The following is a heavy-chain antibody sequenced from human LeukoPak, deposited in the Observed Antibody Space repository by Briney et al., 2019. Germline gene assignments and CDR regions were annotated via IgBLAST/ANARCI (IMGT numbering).Heavy chain of an antibody. Sequence: NPSETLSLTCAVYGGSFSGYYWSWIRQPPGKGLEWIGEINHSGSTNYNPSLKSRVTISVDTSKNQFSLKLSSVTAADTAVYYCARSGDFWSGYYLDYWGQGTLVTVSS. D-gene: IGHD3-3*01. CDR3: ARSGDFWSGYYLDY. CDR1: GGSFSGYY. CDR2: INHSGST. V-gene: IGHV4-34*01. J-gene: IGHJ4*02.